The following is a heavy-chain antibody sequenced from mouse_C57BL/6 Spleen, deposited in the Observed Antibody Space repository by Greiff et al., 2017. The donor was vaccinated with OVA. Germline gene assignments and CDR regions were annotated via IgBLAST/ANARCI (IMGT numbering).Heavy chain of an antibody. CDR2: IDPSDSYT. J-gene: IGHJ2*01. CDR3: ARSYYYGSSPYYFDD. CDR1: GYTFTSYW. D-gene: IGHD1-1*01. V-gene: IGHV1-69*01. Sequence: QVQLQQPGAELVMPGASVKLSCKASGYTFTSYWMHWVKQRPGQGLEWIGEIDPSDSYTNYNQKFKGKSTLTVDKSSSTAYMQLSSLTSEDSAVYYCARSYYYGSSPYYFDDWGKGTTLTVSS.